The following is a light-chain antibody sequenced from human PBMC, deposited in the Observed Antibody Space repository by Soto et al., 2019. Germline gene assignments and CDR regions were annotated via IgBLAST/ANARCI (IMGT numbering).Light chain of an antibody. Sequence: QSALTQAASVSGSPGQSITIFCPGTSSDVGGYNYVSWHQQHPGKAPRLIIYDVNYRPSGVSDRFSGSKSGNTASLTISGLQAEDEADYYCRSYTSSNTWVFGGGTKLTVL. J-gene: IGLJ3*02. CDR2: DVN. CDR3: RSYTSSNTWV. CDR1: SSDVGGYNY. V-gene: IGLV2-14*03.